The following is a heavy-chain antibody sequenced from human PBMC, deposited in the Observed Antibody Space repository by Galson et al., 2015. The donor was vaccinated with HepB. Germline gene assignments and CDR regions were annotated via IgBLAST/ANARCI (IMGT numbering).Heavy chain of an antibody. CDR3: ARAVTCYDILTGYRSGTFDI. CDR2: IYYSGST. J-gene: IGHJ3*02. V-gene: IGHV4-30-4*01. CDR1: GGSISSGDYY. D-gene: IGHD3-9*01. Sequence: LSLTCTVSGGSISSGDYYWSWIRQPPGKGLEWIGYIYYSGSTYYNPSLKSRVTISVDTSKNQFSLKLSSVTAADTAVYYCARAVTCYDILTGYRSGTFDIWGQGTMVTVSS.